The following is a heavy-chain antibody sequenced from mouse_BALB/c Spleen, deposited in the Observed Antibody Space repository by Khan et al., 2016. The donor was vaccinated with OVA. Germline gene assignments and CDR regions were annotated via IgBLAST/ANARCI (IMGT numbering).Heavy chain of an antibody. Sequence: QVQLKQSGPGLVQPSQSLSITCTVSGFSLTTYGVHWVRQSPGKGLEWLGVIWSGGSTDYNAAFISRLSISKDKSKSQVFLKMNSLQANDTAKYYCARNYDYDEGLAYWGQGTLVTVSA. CDR2: IWSGGST. V-gene: IGHV2-2*02. CDR1: GFSLTTYG. D-gene: IGHD2-4*01. CDR3: ARNYDYDEGLAY. J-gene: IGHJ3*01.